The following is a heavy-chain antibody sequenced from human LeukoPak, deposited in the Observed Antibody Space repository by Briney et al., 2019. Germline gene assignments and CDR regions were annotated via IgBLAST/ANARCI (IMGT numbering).Heavy chain of an antibody. CDR1: GFTFSSYA. J-gene: IGHJ4*02. CDR2: ISESGGYT. D-gene: IGHD3-22*01. CDR3: AKGIHSTGYYPFDY. V-gene: IGHV3-23*01. Sequence: GGSLRLSCAASGFTFSSYAMSWVRQAPGKGLEWVSAISESGGYTYYADSVKGRFTISRGTSKSTLYLQLNSLRAEDTAIYYCAKGIHSTGYYPFDYWGQGTLVTVSS.